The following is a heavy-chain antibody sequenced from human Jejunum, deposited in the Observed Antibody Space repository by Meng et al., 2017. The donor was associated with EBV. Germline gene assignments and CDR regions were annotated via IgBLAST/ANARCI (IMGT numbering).Heavy chain of an antibody. D-gene: IGHD1/OR15-1a*01. CDR2: IYTDGST. V-gene: IGHV3-53*01. J-gene: IGHJ4*02. Sequence: EVQVLESGGGLIHPGGSLRLSCAASGFIVSGHYMSWVRQAPGKGLEWVSVIYTDGSTYYADSVKGRFTISRDNSKNTLFIQMNNLRVDDTAVYYCVRGPWNNWGQGPVVTVAS. CDR1: GFIVSGHY. CDR3: VRGPWNN.